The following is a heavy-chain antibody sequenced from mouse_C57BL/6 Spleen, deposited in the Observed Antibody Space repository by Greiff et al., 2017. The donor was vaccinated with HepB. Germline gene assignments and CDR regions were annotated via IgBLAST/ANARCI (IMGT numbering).Heavy chain of an antibody. CDR2: IHPSDSDT. Sequence: VQLQQPGAELVKPGASVKVSCKASGYTFTSYWMHWVKQRPGQGLEWIGRIHPSDSDTNYNQKFKGKATLTVDKSSSTAYMQLSSLTSEDSAVYDCAYYGSSSYWYFDVWGTGTTVTVSS. CDR1: GYTFTSYW. CDR3: AYYGSSSYWYFDV. V-gene: IGHV1-74*01. D-gene: IGHD1-1*01. J-gene: IGHJ1*03.